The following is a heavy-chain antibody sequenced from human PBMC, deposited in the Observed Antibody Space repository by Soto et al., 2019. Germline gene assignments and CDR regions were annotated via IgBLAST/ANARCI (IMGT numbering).Heavy chain of an antibody. V-gene: IGHV1-18*01. CDR3: ARGGSTWSAEYYQH. CDR2: ISCYNGDT. J-gene: IGHJ1*01. D-gene: IGHD6-13*01. Sequence: QVQLVQYGAEVKKPGASVKVSCKASGYTFTNYGISWVRQAPGQGPQWIGWISCYNGDTKYAQTLQGRVNMSADTSTSTSYMELRSLRSDDTAVYYCARGGSTWSAEYYQHWGQGTLVIVSS. CDR1: GYTFTNYG.